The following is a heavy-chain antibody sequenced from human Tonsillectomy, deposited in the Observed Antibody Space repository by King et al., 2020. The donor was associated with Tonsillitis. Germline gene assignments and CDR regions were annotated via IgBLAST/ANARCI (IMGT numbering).Heavy chain of an antibody. CDR3: ARGGSYYGDYWADY. V-gene: IGHV1-69*01. J-gene: IGHJ4*02. Sequence: VQLVESGAEVKKPGSSVKVSCKAFGSTFSNYAISWVRQAPGQGREWLGGIIPIFGSANYAQKFQGRVTITADESTSTAYMELSSLRSEDTAVYYCARGGSYYGDYWADYWGQGTLVTVSS. D-gene: IGHD4-17*01. CDR1: GSTFSNYA. CDR2: IIPIFGSA.